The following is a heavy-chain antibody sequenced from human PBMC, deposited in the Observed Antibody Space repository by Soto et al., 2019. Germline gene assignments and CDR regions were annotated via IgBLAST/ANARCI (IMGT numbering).Heavy chain of an antibody. Sequence: QITLKESGPTLVKPTQTLTLTCTFSGFSLSTSGVGVGWIRQPPGKALEWLALIYWDDDKRYSPSLKSRLTLTKDTYKNQVVLTMTNMDPVDTATYYCAHRLGGIGVAGTFDYWGQGTLVTVSS. CDR2: IYWDDDK. V-gene: IGHV2-5*02. J-gene: IGHJ4*02. CDR3: AHRLGGIGVAGTFDY. D-gene: IGHD6-19*01. CDR1: GFSLSTSGVG.